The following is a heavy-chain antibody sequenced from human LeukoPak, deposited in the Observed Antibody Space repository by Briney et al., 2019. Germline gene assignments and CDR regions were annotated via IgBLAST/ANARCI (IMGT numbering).Heavy chain of an antibody. CDR1: GFTFSSYG. CDR2: IWYDGSNK. J-gene: IGHJ4*02. V-gene: IGHV3-33*01. Sequence: GRSLRLSCAASGFTFSSYGMHWVRQAPGKGLEWVAVIWYDGSNKYYADSVKGRFTISRDNPKNTLYLQMNSLRAEDTAVYYCARGAYYYDSSGGRFDYWGQGTLVTVSS. D-gene: IGHD3-22*01. CDR3: ARGAYYYDSSGGRFDY.